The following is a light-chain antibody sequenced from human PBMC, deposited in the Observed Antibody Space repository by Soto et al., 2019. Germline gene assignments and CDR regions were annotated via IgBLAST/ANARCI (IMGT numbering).Light chain of an antibody. J-gene: IGKJ1*01. CDR3: QQYGSSPWT. CDR1: QSVSSSY. V-gene: IGKV3-20*01. CDR2: GAS. Sequence: TMLTKSPGAVSLSPGERGTLCCRASQSVSSSYLAWYQQKPGQAPRLLIYGASSRATGIPDRFSGSGSGTDFTLAISRLEPEDFAVYYCQQYGSSPWTFGQGTKVDIK.